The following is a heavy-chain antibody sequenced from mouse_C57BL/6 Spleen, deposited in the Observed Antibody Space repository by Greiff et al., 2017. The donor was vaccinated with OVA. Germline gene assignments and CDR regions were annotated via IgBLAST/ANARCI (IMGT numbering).Heavy chain of an antibody. D-gene: IGHD2-3*01. J-gene: IGHJ2*01. Sequence: QVQLKQSGPELVKPGASVKISCKASGYAFSSSWMNWVKQRPGKGLEWIGRIYPGDGDTNYNGKFKGKATLTADKSSSTAYMQLSSLTSEDSAVDFCARGDGYSYYFDYWGQGTTLTVSS. V-gene: IGHV1-82*01. CDR1: GYAFSSSW. CDR3: ARGDGYSYYFDY. CDR2: IYPGDGDT.